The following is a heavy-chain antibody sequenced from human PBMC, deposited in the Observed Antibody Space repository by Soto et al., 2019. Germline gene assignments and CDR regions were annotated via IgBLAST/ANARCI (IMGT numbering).Heavy chain of an antibody. V-gene: IGHV3-30-3*01. Sequence: GGSLRLSCAASGFTFSSYAMHWVRQAPGKGLEWVAVISYDGSNKYYADSVKGRFTISRDNSKNTLYLQMNSLGAEDTAVYYCARVTSRGVAGTIVSYFDYWGQGTLVTVSS. CDR2: ISYDGSNK. CDR1: GFTFSSYA. CDR3: ARVTSRGVAGTIVSYFDY. J-gene: IGHJ4*02. D-gene: IGHD6-19*01.